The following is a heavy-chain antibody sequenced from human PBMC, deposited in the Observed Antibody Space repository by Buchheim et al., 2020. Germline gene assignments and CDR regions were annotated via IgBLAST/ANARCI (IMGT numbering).Heavy chain of an antibody. D-gene: IGHD6-19*01. CDR2: ISYDGSNK. CDR3: AKCIAVAGGYYYYGMDV. CDR1: GFTFSSYG. J-gene: IGHJ6*02. V-gene: IGHV3-30*18. Sequence: QVQLVESGGGVVQPGRSLRLSCAASGFTFSSYGMHWVRQAPGKGLEWVAVISYDGSNKYYADSVKGRFTISRDNSKKTLYLQMNSLRAEDTAVYYCAKCIAVAGGYYYYGMDVWGQGTT.